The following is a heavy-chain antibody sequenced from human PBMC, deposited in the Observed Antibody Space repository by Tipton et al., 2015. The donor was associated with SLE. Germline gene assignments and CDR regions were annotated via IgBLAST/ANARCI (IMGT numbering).Heavy chain of an antibody. D-gene: IGHD6-13*01. V-gene: IGHV4-59*05. CDR3: AREGGSSWPRDAFDI. CDR1: GGSISSYY. Sequence: TLSLTCTVSGGSISSYYWSWIRQPPGKGLEWIGSIYYSGSTYYNPSLKSRVTISVDTSKNQFPLKLSSVTAADTAVYYCAREGGSSWPRDAFDIWGQGTMVTVSS. J-gene: IGHJ3*02. CDR2: IYYSGST.